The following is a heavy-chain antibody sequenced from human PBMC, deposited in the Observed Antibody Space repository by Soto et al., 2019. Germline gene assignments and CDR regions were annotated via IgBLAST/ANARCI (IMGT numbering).Heavy chain of an antibody. CDR3: ASSSGDLDVYGMDI. D-gene: IGHD3-10*01. CDR2: VTGGGHTT. V-gene: IGHV3-23*01. Sequence: EAQLLESGGGLVQPGGSLRLSCAASGFTFSRYAMSWVRQAPGKGLEWVSTVTGGGHTTYNADSVNGRFTISGDNSKNTLYLQMNNLRAEDTAIYYCASSSGDLDVYGMDIWGPGTTVTVSS. J-gene: IGHJ6*02. CDR1: GFTFSRYA.